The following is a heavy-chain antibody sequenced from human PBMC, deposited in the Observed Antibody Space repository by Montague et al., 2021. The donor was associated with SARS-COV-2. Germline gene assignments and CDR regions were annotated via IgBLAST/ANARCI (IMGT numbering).Heavy chain of an antibody. CDR3: ARVFPRWLQFDPYFDY. CDR1: GGSISSYY. V-gene: IGHV4-59*01. Sequence: SETLSLTCTVSGGSISSYYWSWIRQPPGKGLEWIGYIYYSGSTNXNPSLKSRVTISVDTSKNQFSLKLSSVTAAVTAVYYCARVFPRWLQFDPYFDYWGQGTLVTVSS. CDR2: IYYSGST. J-gene: IGHJ4*02. D-gene: IGHD5-24*01.